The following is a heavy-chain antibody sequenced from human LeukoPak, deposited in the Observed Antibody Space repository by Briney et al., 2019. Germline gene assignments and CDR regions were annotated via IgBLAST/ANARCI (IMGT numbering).Heavy chain of an antibody. J-gene: IGHJ4*02. Sequence: PGGSLRLSCAASGFTFSSYSMNWVRQAPGKGLEWVSSISSSSSYIYYADSVKGRFTISRDNTKNSLYLQMNSLRAEDTAVYYCARGVTPNFDYWGQGTLVTVSS. CDR1: GFTFSSYS. V-gene: IGHV3-21*01. D-gene: IGHD5-18*01. CDR2: ISSSSSYI. CDR3: ARGVTPNFDY.